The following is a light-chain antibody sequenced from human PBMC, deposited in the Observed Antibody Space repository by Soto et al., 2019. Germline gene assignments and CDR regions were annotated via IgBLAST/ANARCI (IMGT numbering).Light chain of an antibody. CDR2: GGS. V-gene: IGKV3-20*01. J-gene: IGKJ1*01. CDR1: QNIRGNE. CDR3: QDYGTSHPWT. Sequence: EVVLTQSPGALSLSPGEGVTLSCRASQNIRGNELAWYRQKRGQAPRLLIYGGSSRAEGIPDRFSGRGTGTNFTLTISTLEPEDSAVHSCQDYGTSHPWTFGQGTKLEIK.